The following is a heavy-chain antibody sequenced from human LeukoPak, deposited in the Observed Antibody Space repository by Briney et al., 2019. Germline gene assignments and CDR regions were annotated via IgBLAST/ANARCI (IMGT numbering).Heavy chain of an antibody. J-gene: IGHJ4*02. CDR1: GFTFSSYG. CDR2: IWYDGSNK. Sequence: HPGGSLRLSCAASGFTFSSYGMPWVRQAPGKGLEWVAVIWYDGSNKYYADSVKGRFTISRDNSKNTLYLQMNSLRAEDTAVYYCARGSDIVATTAGDYWGQGTLVTVSS. D-gene: IGHD5-12*01. CDR3: ARGSDIVATTAGDY. V-gene: IGHV3-33*01.